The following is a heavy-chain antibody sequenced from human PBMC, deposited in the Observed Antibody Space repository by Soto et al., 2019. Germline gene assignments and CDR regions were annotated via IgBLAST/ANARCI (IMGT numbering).Heavy chain of an antibody. D-gene: IGHD3-10*01. J-gene: IGHJ5*02. V-gene: IGHV4-30-2*01. CDR3: ARAVAPYFGTWFDP. Sequence: LSETLSLTCAVSGGSITSGNSYSWSWIRQPPGKGLEWIGSISHTGSTSYNPSLKSRLTMSVDKSKNQFSLRLSSVTAADMAVYYCARAVAPYFGTWFDPWGQGILVTVSS. CDR1: GGSITSGNSYS. CDR2: ISHTGST.